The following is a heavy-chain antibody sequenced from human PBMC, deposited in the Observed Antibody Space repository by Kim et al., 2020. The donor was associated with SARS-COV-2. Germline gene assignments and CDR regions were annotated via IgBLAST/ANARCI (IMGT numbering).Heavy chain of an antibody. V-gene: IGHV4-39*01. D-gene: IGHD3-10*01. Sequence: THSNPSLKSRVTISVDTSKNQFSLKLSSVTAADTAVYYCASNFYKYYFDYWGQGTLVTVSS. J-gene: IGHJ4*02. CDR3: ASNFYKYYFDY. CDR2: T.